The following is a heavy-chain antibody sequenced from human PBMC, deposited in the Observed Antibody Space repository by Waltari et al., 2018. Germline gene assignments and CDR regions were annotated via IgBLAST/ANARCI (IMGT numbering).Heavy chain of an antibody. CDR2: IYYSGST. J-gene: IGHJ5*01. Sequence: QVQLQESGPGLVKPSETLSLTCTVSGGSISSYYWSWIRQPPGKGLEWIGYIYYSGSTNYNPSLKSRVTISVDTSKNQFSLKLSSVTAADTAVYYCARAGWFYYDSSGYPQNWFDSWGQGTLVTVSS. D-gene: IGHD3-22*01. V-gene: IGHV4-59*01. CDR3: ARAGWFYYDSSGYPQNWFDS. CDR1: GGSISSYY.